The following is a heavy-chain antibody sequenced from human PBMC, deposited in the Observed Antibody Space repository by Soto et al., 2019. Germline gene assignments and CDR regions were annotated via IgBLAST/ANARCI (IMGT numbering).Heavy chain of an antibody. J-gene: IGHJ4*02. V-gene: IGHV3-15*01. CDR2: IKSKTDGGAT. D-gene: IGHD3-10*01. Sequence: EVQLVEAGGGLLKPGGSLRLSGAASGFTFGNAWMTWVRQAPGKGLEWVGRIKSKTDGGATEYAVPVKGRFTISRDDSKNTLYLQMNSLKIEDTAVYYCTYYHGSGTMYWGQGTLVTVSS. CDR3: TYYHGSGTMY. CDR1: GFTFGNAW.